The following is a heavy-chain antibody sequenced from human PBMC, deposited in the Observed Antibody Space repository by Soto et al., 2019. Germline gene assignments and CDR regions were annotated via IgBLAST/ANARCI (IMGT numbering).Heavy chain of an antibody. V-gene: IGHV3-21*01. J-gene: IGHJ4*02. CDR1: GFTFSDFS. CDR2: ITRYSDYV. D-gene: IGHD2-2*02. Sequence: VGSLRLSCTASGFTFSDFSLVWVRQGPQKWLEWVASITRYSDYVYYGESVEGRFTISRDNAKNTLFLHMDDLRAEDTAMYFCARASCSSTACYIPDYFDYWGQGTMVTVPQ. CDR3: ARASCSSTACYIPDYFDY.